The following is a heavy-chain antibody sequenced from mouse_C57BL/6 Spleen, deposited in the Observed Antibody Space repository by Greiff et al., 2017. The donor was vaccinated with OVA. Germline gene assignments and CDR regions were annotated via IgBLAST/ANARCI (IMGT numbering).Heavy chain of an antibody. CDR1: GYTFTDYN. V-gene: IGHV1-18*01. CDR3: ARGQDYGSSYGFAY. D-gene: IGHD1-1*01. Sequence: VQLQQSGPELVKPGASVKIPCKASGYTFTDYNMDWVKQSHGKSLEWIGDINPNNGGTIYNQKFKGKATLTVDKSSSTAYMELRSLTSEDTAVYYCARGQDYGSSYGFAYWGQGTLVTVSA. CDR2: INPNNGGT. J-gene: IGHJ3*01.